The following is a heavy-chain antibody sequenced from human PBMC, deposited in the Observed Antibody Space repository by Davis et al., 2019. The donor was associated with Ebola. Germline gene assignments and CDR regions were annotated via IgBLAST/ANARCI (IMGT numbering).Heavy chain of an antibody. CDR1: GLTSSNFW. J-gene: IGHJ5*02. CDR2: IRQDGIET. Sequence: PGGSLRLSCAASGLTSSNFWMSWVRQGPGKGLEWVANIRQDGIETEYVDSVKGRFTVSRDNAKSSLYLQMNSLRTEDTAVYYCARNHGYNRFDPWGQGALVTVSS. V-gene: IGHV3-7*03. CDR3: ARNHGYNRFDP.